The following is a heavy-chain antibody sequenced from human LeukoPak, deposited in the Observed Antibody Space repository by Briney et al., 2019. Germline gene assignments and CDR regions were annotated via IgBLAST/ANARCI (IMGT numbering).Heavy chain of an antibody. CDR1: GFTFSSYA. V-gene: IGHV3-23*01. D-gene: IGHD6-13*01. Sequence: GGSLRLSCTASGFTFSSYAMSWVRQAPGKGLEWVSAISGSDGSTDYADFVKGRFSISRDNSKNTLYLQMNRLRVEDTAVYYCARYSRSWYVPIFDYWGQGTLVTVSS. CDR2: ISGSDGST. J-gene: IGHJ4*02. CDR3: ARYSRSWYVPIFDY.